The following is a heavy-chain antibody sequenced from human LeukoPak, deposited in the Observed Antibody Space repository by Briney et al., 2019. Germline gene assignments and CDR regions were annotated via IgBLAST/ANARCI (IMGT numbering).Heavy chain of an antibody. D-gene: IGHD3-10*01. Sequence: PGGSLRLSCAASGFTFSNYYMSWIRQAPGKGLEWVSYISSSSSTIYYADSVKGRFTISRDNSKNTLFLEMSSLRPEDTAIYYCARDGDTAIRGVNFDYWGRGTLVTVSS. CDR3: ARDGDTAIRGVNFDY. V-gene: IGHV3-11*04. J-gene: IGHJ4*02. CDR2: ISSSSSTI. CDR1: GFTFSNYY.